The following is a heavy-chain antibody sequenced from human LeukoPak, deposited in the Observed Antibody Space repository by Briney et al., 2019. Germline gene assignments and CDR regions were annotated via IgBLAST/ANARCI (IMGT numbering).Heavy chain of an antibody. D-gene: IGHD3-22*01. CDR2: IYYSGST. V-gene: IGHV4-39*01. J-gene: IGHJ3*02. CDR1: GGSITSSSYY. CDR3: ARLLGLDSSGYYLSAFDI. Sequence: PSETLSLTCTVSGGSITSSSYYWGWIRQPPGKGLEWIGSIYYSGSTYYNPSLKSRVTISIDTSKNQFSLKLSSVTAADTAVYYCARLLGLDSSGYYLSAFDIWGQGTLVTASS.